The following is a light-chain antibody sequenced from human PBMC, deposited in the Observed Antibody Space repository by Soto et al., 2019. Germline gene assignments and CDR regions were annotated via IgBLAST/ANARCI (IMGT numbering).Light chain of an antibody. CDR1: ESVSSW. V-gene: IGKV1-5*03. CDR3: KQYNSYSGD. J-gene: IGKJ2*01. Sequence: DVQMTQSPSTLSASVGDRVTITCRASESVSSWLAWYQQKPGQAPKLLIYKASTLQSGVPSRFSGSGSETEFTLTINGLQSDDFATYYCKQYNSYSGDFGQGTKLEIK. CDR2: KAS.